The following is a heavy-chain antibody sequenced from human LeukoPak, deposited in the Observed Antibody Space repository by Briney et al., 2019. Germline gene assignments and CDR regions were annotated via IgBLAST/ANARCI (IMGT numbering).Heavy chain of an antibody. CDR1: GYTFTGYN. D-gene: IGHD2-8*01. Sequence: ASVKVSCKASGYTFTGYNIHWVRQAPGQGLEWMGWINPNSGTTNYAQKFQGRVTMTRDTSITTAYMELSSLKSDDSAVYYCARATLRKSLDPWGQGTLVTVSS. V-gene: IGHV1-2*02. CDR2: INPNSGTT. J-gene: IGHJ5*02. CDR3: ARATLRKSLDP.